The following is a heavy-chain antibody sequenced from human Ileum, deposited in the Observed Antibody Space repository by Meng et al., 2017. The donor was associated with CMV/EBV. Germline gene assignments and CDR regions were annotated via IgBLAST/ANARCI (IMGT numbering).Heavy chain of an antibody. Sequence: GESLKISCAASGFTFSSYAMHWVRQAPGKGLEWVAVISFDGSNKYYADSVKGRFAISRDNSKNTLYLQMNSLRPEDTAVYYCARDKVAGIPVENRHYWGQGTLVTVSS. CDR1: GFTFSSYA. V-gene: IGHV3-30*09. CDR3: ARDKVAGIPVENRHY. J-gene: IGHJ4*02. D-gene: IGHD6-19*01. CDR2: ISFDGSNK.